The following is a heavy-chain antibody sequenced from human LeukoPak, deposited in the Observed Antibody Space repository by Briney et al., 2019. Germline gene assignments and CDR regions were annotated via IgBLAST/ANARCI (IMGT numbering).Heavy chain of an antibody. V-gene: IGHV4-59*01. D-gene: IGHD4-17*01. CDR1: GGSISSYY. CDR2: IYYSGST. Sequence: PSETLSLTCTVSGGSISSYYWSWIRQPPGKGLEWIWYIYYSGSTNYNPSLKSRVTISVDTSKNQFSLKLSSVTAADTAVYYCAREGGDYNWFDPWGQGTLVTVSS. J-gene: IGHJ5*02. CDR3: AREGGDYNWFDP.